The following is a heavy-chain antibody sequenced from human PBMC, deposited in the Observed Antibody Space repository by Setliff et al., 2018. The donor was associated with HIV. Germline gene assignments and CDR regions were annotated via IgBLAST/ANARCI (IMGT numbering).Heavy chain of an antibody. Sequence: ASVKVSCKASGYTFTDNYIHWVRQAPGQGLEWMAWINSATGGTNYAQNFQGWVTVTRDTSINTVYMELSSLKSDDTALYYCARIGARIFNYYDDTSQTDYWGQGALVTVSS. CDR2: INSATGGT. J-gene: IGHJ4*02. D-gene: IGHD3-22*01. V-gene: IGHV1-2*04. CDR3: ARIGARIFNYYDDTSQTDY. CDR1: GYTFTDNY.